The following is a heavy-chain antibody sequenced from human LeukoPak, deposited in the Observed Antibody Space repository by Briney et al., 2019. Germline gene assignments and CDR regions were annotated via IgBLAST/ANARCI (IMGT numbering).Heavy chain of an antibody. CDR3: ARDLAKVGAVDY. D-gene: IGHD1-26*01. CDR1: GGSISSYY. CDR2: IYYSGST. Sequence: SETLSLTCTVSGGSISSYYWSWIRQPPGKGLEWIGYIYYSGSTNYNPSLKSRVTISVDTSKHQFSLKLSPVTAADTAVYYCARDLAKVGAVDYWGQGTLVTVSS. J-gene: IGHJ4*02. V-gene: IGHV4-59*12.